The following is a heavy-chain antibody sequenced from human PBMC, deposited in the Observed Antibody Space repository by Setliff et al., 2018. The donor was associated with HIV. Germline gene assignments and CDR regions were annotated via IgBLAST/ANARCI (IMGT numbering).Heavy chain of an antibody. CDR1: GFTFSTHE. CDR2: ITGSGKTI. CDR3: ARSQGIGNYYMDV. V-gene: IGHV3-48*03. J-gene: IGHJ6*03. Sequence: GALRLSCAASGFTFSTHEMNWVRQAPGKGLEWVSYITGSGKTIYYADSVKGRFTISRDNAKNSLFLQVDSLTAEDTAVYYCARSQGIGNYYMDVWGKGTTVTVSS. D-gene: IGHD2-15*01.